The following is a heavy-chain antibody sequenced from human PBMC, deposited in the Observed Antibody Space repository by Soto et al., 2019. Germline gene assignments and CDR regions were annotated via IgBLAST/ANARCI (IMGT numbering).Heavy chain of an antibody. CDR2: MNPNSGNT. D-gene: IGHD3-10*01. Sequence: ASVKVSFKASGYTFTSYDINWVRQATGQGLEWMGWMNPNSGNTGYAQKFQGRVTRTRNTSISTAYMELSSLRSEDTAVYYCARGGILWFGELFLGDAFDIWGQGTMVTVS. CDR3: ARGGILWFGELFLGDAFDI. V-gene: IGHV1-8*01. J-gene: IGHJ3*02. CDR1: GYTFTSYD.